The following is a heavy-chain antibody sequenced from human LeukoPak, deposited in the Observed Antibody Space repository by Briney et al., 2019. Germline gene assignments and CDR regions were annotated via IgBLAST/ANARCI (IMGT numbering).Heavy chain of an antibody. CDR3: ARGGYSYGP. Sequence: PGGSLRLSCAASGFTLSYYWMNWVRQAPGKGLEWVANIKEDGSDKYYVDSVKGRFTISRDNAKNSLYLQMNSLRAEDTAVYYCARGGYSYGPWGQGTLVTVSS. J-gene: IGHJ5*02. D-gene: IGHD5-18*01. CDR2: IKEDGSDK. CDR1: GFTLSYYW. V-gene: IGHV3-7*01.